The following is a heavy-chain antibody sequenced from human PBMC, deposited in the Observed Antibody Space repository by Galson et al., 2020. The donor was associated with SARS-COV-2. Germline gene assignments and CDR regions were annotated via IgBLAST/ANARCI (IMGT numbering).Heavy chain of an antibody. V-gene: IGHV3-7*04. Sequence: GESLKISCAASGFIFRSHWMSWVRQAPGKGLEWVANVNQDGSDKYYVDSVKGRFIISRDNAKNSLSLQMNSLRVEDTAVYFCARGYDGSGRYLGAGYDDWGQGVLVTVSS. J-gene: IGHJ4*02. D-gene: IGHD3-10*01. CDR3: ARGYDGSGRYLGAGYDD. CDR2: VNQDGSDK. CDR1: GFIFRSHW.